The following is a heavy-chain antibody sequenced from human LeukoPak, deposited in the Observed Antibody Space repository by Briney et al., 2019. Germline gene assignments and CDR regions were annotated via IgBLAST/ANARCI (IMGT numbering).Heavy chain of an antibody. CDR2: IIPIFGTA. D-gene: IGHD2-2*01. V-gene: IGHV1-69*06. J-gene: IGHJ4*02. CDR1: GGTFSSYA. Sequence: SVKVSCKASGGTFSSYAISWVRQAPGQGLEWMGGIIPIFGTANYAQKFQGRVTITADKSTSTANMELSSLRSEDTAVYYCARDSGADIVVVPAASDYWGQGTLVTVSS. CDR3: ARDSGADIVVVPAASDY.